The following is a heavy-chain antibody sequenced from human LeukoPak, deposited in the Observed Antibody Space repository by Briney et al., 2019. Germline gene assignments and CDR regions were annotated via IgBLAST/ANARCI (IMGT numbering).Heavy chain of an antibody. CDR2: FSWNSGSI. V-gene: IGHV3-9*01. J-gene: IGHJ3*02. CDR3: AKDSSGYFFDAFDI. Sequence: RRSLRLSCAASGFTFDDYAMHWVRQAPGNGMEWVSGFSWNSGSIGYADSVKGRFTISRDNAKNSLYLQMNSLRAEDTALYYCAKDSSGYFFDAFDIWGQGTMVTVSS. D-gene: IGHD3-22*01. CDR1: GFTFDDYA.